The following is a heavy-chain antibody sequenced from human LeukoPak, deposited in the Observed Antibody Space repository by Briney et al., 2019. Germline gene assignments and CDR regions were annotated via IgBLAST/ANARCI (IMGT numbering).Heavy chain of an antibody. D-gene: IGHD2-2*01. J-gene: IGHJ4*02. CDR2: INPSDGST. V-gene: IGHV1-46*01. Sequence: ASVKVSCKASGYTFTGYHMHWVRQAPGQGLEWMGIINPSDGSTTYAQKFQGRVTMTRDTSTSTVYLELSSLRSEDTAVYYCARAGCSSTNCFGDFDYWGQGTLVTVSS. CDR3: ARAGCSSTNCFGDFDY. CDR1: GYTFTGYH.